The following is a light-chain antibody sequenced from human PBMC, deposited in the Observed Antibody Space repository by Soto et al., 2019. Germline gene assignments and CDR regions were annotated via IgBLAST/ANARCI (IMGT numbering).Light chain of an antibody. V-gene: IGKV1-5*03. Sequence: DIQMTQSPSTLSGSVGDRVTITCRAIQTSSSWLAWYQQKPGKAPKLLIYKASTLKSGVPSRFSGSGSGTEFTLTISSLQPDDFATYYCQHYNSYSEAFGQGTKVDIK. CDR2: KAS. J-gene: IGKJ1*01. CDR3: QHYNSYSEA. CDR1: QTSSSW.